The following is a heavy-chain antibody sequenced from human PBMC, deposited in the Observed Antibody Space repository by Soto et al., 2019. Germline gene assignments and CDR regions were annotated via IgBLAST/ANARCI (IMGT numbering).Heavy chain of an antibody. V-gene: IGHV3-30-3*01. CDR2: ISYDGNYK. CDR1: EFSFSNYA. Sequence: GGSLRLSCAASEFSFSNYAIHWVRQAPGKGLEWVSSISYDGNYKYYADSVKGRFTISRDNSKNTLYLQMNSLRAEDTAVYYCARDRDGYNYYYVMDVWGQGTTVTVSS. CDR3: ARDRDGYNYYYVMDV. J-gene: IGHJ6*02. D-gene: IGHD5-12*01.